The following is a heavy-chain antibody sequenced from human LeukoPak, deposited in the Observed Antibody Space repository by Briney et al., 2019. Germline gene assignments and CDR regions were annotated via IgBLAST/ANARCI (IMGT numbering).Heavy chain of an antibody. D-gene: IGHD2-15*01. CDR3: ARVVVVVADGMDV. CDR1: GGSFSGYY. CDR2: INHSGST. V-gene: IGHV4-34*01. Sequence: SETVSLTCAVYGGSFSGYYWSWIRQPPGKGLEWIGEINHSGSTNYNPSLKSRVTISVDTSKNQFSLKLSSVTAADTAVYYCARVVVVVADGMDVWGKGTTVTVSS. J-gene: IGHJ6*04.